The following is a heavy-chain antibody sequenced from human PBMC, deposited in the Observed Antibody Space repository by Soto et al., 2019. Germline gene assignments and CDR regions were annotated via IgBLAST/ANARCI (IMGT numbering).Heavy chain of an antibody. J-gene: IGHJ4*02. Sequence: SETLSLTCTVSGGSISSYYWSWIRQPPGKGLEWIGYIYYSGSTNYNPSLKSRVTISVDTSKNQFSLKLSSVTAADTAVYYCARLAGGYDSFDYWGQGTLVTVSS. V-gene: IGHV4-59*01. CDR2: IYYSGST. CDR3: ARLAGGYDSFDY. CDR1: GGSISSYY. D-gene: IGHD5-12*01.